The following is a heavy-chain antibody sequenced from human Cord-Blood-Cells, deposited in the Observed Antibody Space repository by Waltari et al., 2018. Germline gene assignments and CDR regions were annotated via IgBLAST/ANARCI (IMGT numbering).Heavy chain of an antibody. V-gene: IGHV4-34*01. CDR2: INHSGRP. Sequence: QVQLQQWGAGLLKPSETLSLTCAVYGGSFSGYYWSWIRQPPGKGLGWIGEINHSGRPNNNPCLKSRVTISVDTSKNQFSLKLSSVTAADTAVYYCARVGSEYSSSSGKYYFDYWGQGTLVTVSS. CDR1: GGSFSGYY. D-gene: IGHD6-6*01. J-gene: IGHJ4*02. CDR3: ARVGSEYSSSSGKYYFDY.